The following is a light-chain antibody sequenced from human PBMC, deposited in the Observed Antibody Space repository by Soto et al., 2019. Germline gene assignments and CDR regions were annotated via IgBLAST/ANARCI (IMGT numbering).Light chain of an antibody. CDR1: QSVSSY. CDR2: VAS. V-gene: IGKV3-15*01. CDR3: QQYKDWPPR. Sequence: EMVMTQSPATLSVSPGERATLSCRASQSVSSYLAWYQQKPGQPPRLLIYVASTRAAGIPARFSGRGSGTEFTLTISSLQSEEFAVYYCQQYKDWPPRFGQGTKVEIK. J-gene: IGKJ1*01.